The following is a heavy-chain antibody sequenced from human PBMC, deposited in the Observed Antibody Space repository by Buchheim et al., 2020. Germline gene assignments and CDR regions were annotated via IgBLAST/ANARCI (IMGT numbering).Heavy chain of an antibody. CDR3: ARDLNGWLSTRGYFDY. D-gene: IGHD6-19*01. J-gene: IGHJ4*02. CDR1: GFVFSTYF. CDR2: IGATGRNI. V-gene: IGHV3-33*01. Sequence: QVQLVESGGGVVQPGRSLRLSCAASGFVFSTYFMHWVRQVPGTGLEWVAVIGATGRNIYYGDSVKGRFTISRDNAKNSLYLKMNSLRAEDTAVYYCARDLNGWLSTRGYFDYWGQGTL.